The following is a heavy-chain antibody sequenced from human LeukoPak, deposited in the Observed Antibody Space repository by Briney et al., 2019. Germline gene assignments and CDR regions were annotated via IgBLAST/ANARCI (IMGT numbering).Heavy chain of an antibody. Sequence: GGSLRLSCAASGFTVSSNYMSWVRQAPGKGLEWVSVIYSGGSTYYADSVKGRFTISRDNSKNTLYLQMNSLRAEDTAVYYCARGSLDSSDFDYWGQGTLVTVSS. CDR3: ARGSLDSSDFDY. D-gene: IGHD6-19*01. CDR2: IYSGGST. CDR1: GFTVSSNY. J-gene: IGHJ4*02. V-gene: IGHV3-53*01.